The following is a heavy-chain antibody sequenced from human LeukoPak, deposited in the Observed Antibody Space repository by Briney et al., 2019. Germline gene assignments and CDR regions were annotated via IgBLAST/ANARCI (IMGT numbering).Heavy chain of an antibody. Sequence: ASVKVSCEASGYTFTGYYMHSVRHAPGQRLEWMGWINPISGGTNYAQKFQGRVTMTRDTSISTAYMELSRLRSDDTAVYYCAREMAIPAVYYYYGMDVWGEGTPVTVSS. J-gene: IGHJ6*04. CDR2: INPISGGT. CDR3: AREMAIPAVYYYYGMDV. CDR1: GYTFTGYY. D-gene: IGHD2-2*02. V-gene: IGHV1-2*02.